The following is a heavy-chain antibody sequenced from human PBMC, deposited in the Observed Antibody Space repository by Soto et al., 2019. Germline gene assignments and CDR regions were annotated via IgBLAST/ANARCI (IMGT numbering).Heavy chain of an antibody. CDR3: ARDVWTLDYYYGMDV. J-gene: IGHJ6*02. V-gene: IGHV3-30-3*01. D-gene: IGHD3-16*01. Sequence: GGSLRLSCAASGFTFSSYAMHWVRQAPGKGLEWVAVISYDGSNKYYADSVKGRFTISRDSSKNTLYLQMNSLRAEDTAVYYCARDVWTLDYYYGMDVWGQGTTVTVSS. CDR2: ISYDGSNK. CDR1: GFTFSSYA.